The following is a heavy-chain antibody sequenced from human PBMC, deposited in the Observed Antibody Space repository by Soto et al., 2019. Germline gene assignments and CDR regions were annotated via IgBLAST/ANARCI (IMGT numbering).Heavy chain of an antibody. CDR3: ARAFDALIVVPGLNWFDP. D-gene: IGHD6-19*01. J-gene: IGHJ5*02. V-gene: IGHV4-4*02. Sequence: SATLSLTCAFTGSSIISNNWWSEVRHPPGRGLEWIGAIYPSGSTNYNPSLKSRVTISVDKSNNQFFLKLTSVTAADTAVYYCARAFDALIVVPGLNWFDPWGQGTLVTVSS. CDR1: GSSIISNNW. CDR2: IYPSGST.